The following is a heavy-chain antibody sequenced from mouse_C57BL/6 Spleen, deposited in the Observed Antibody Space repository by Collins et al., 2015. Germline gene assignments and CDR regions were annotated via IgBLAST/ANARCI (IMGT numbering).Heavy chain of an antibody. CDR3: AYGNYWYFDV. CDR2: IYPGDGDT. Sequence: QVQLQQSGPELVKPGASVKISCKASGYAFSSSWMNWVKQRPGQGLEWIGRIYPGDGDTSYNGKFKGKATLTADKSSSTAYMQLSSLTSVDSAVYFCAYGNYWYFDVWGAGTTVTVSS. V-gene: IGHV1-82*01. CDR1: GYAFSSSW. D-gene: IGHD2-1*01. J-gene: IGHJ1*01.